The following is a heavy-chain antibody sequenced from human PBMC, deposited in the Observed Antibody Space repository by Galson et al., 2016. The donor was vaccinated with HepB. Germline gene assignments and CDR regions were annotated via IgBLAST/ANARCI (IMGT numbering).Heavy chain of an antibody. CDR3: ARGSGSYYFDY. J-gene: IGHJ4*02. Sequence: TFTGYYMHWVRQAPGQGLEWMGWINPNSGGTNYAQKFQGRVTMTRDTSISTAYMELSRLRSDDTAVFYCARGSGSYYFDYWGQGTLVTVSS. CDR2: INPNSGGT. D-gene: IGHD3-10*01. CDR1: TFTGYY. V-gene: IGHV1-2*02.